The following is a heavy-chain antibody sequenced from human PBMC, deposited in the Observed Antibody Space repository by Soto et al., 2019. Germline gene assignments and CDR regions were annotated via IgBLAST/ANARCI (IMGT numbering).Heavy chain of an antibody. CDR2: IIPILNSP. V-gene: IGHV1-69*01. D-gene: IGHD2-2*01. CDR3: AREAPYCTSATCPKFYDMDV. CDR1: GGTFGSYA. J-gene: IGHJ6*02. Sequence: QVQLVQSGAEVKKPGSSVKVSCKASGGTFGSYAITWVRRAPGQGLEWLGGIIPILNSPAYAQKFKARVVITADENTNTAYMELNSLRFADTAVYYCAREAPYCTSATCPKFYDMDVWGQGTTVTVAS.